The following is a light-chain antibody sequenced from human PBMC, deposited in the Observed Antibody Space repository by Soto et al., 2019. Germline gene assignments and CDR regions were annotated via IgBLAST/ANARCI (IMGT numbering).Light chain of an antibody. Sequence: IQMTQSPSSVSASVGDRVTMTCRAGQGVSGWLAWYQQKPGKVPKLLIYATSSLHSGVPSRFSGSGSGTDFTLSISSLQPEDFATYYCQQTHSLPLSFGPGTKVDIK. CDR3: QQTHSLPLS. V-gene: IGKV1-12*01. CDR1: QGVSGW. CDR2: ATS. J-gene: IGKJ3*01.